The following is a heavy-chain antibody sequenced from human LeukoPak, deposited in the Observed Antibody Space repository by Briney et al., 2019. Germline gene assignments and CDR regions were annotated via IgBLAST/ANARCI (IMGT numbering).Heavy chain of an antibody. V-gene: IGHV2-5*02. Sequence: SGPTLINPTQTLTLTFTFSGFSLTTSGVRLVWIRQSPGKALEWLAIIYWDDDKRYTPSLESRLTITKVTSKNQVVLTMTNMDPVDTATYYCAHSGGVFSGMDVWGKGTPVTVSS. CDR2: IYWDDDK. J-gene: IGHJ6*04. CDR1: GFSLTTSGVR. D-gene: IGHD2/OR15-2a*01. CDR3: AHSGGVFSGMDV.